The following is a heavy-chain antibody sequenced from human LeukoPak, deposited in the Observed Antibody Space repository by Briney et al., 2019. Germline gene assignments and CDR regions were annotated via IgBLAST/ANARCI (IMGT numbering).Heavy chain of an antibody. CDR3: ARGLQLWYPGDAFDI. V-gene: IGHV3-21*01. D-gene: IGHD5-18*01. Sequence: GGSLRLSCAASGFTFNIYSMNWVRQAPGKGLEWVSSISGTSNYIYYADSVKGRFTISRDNAKNSLYLHMNSLRAEDTAVYHCARGLQLWYPGDAFDIWGQGTMVTVSS. CDR2: ISGTSNYI. J-gene: IGHJ3*02. CDR1: GFTFNIYS.